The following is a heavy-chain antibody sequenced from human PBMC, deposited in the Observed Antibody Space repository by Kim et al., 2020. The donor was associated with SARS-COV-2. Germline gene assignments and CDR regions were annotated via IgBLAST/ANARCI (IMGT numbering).Heavy chain of an antibody. D-gene: IGHD6-13*01. Sequence: GESLKISCKASGYKFTEYWIGWVRQMPGRGLEWMGITYPGNFDTRLSPSFEGQVTISVDTFKTTAYMQWTSLKASDTATYYCARERQPSYFYGMDVWGQG. J-gene: IGHJ6*02. CDR1: GYKFTEYW. CDR2: TYPGNFDT. V-gene: IGHV5-51*01. CDR3: ARERQPSYFYGMDV.